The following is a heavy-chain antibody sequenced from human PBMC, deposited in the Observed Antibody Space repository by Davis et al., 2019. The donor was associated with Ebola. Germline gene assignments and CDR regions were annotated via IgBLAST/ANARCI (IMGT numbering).Heavy chain of an antibody. CDR3: ARQGSYMDV. Sequence: SETLSLTCTVSGGSMSSYYWSWIRQPPGKGLEWIGNIYYGGTTNYNPSLKSRVTISVDTSKNQFSLKLSSVTAADTAVYYCARQGSYMDVWGKGTTVTVSS. V-gene: IGHV4-59*01. J-gene: IGHJ6*03. D-gene: IGHD2-15*01. CDR2: IYYGGTT. CDR1: GGSMSSYY.